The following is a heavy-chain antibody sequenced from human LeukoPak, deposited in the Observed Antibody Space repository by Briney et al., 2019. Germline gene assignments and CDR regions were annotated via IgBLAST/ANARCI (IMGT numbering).Heavy chain of an antibody. D-gene: IGHD5-24*01. Sequence: ESLKISCKGSGYSFTSYWIGWVRQMPGKGLEYMGIIHPGDSDTRYSPSFQGQVTISVDRSSSTAYIQWSRLKASDTAMYYCATHPGGLQSGFDNWGQGTLVTVSS. CDR1: GYSFTSYW. CDR3: ATHPGGLQSGFDN. CDR2: IHPGDSDT. J-gene: IGHJ4*02. V-gene: IGHV5-51*01.